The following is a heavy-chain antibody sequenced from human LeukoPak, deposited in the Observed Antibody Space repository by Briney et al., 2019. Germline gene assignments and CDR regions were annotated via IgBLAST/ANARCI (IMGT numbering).Heavy chain of an antibody. D-gene: IGHD3-3*01. CDR1: GFTFSSYW. CDR3: ARDSPSYYDFWSGLNFDY. V-gene: IGHV3-7*01. CDR2: IKQDGSEK. Sequence: GGSLRLSCAASGFTFSSYWMSWVRQAPGKGLEWVANIKQDGSEKYYVDSVKGRFTISRDNAKNSLYLQMNSLRAEDTAVYYCARDSPSYYDFWSGLNFDYWGQGTLVTVSS. J-gene: IGHJ4*02.